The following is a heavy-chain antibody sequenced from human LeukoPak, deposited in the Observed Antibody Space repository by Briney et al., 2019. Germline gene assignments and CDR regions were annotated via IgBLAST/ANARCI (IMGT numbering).Heavy chain of an antibody. J-gene: IGHJ3*02. Sequence: GGSLRLSCTASGFTFGDYAMSWVRQAPGKGLEWVGFIRSKAYGGTTEYAASVKGRFTISRDDSKSIAYLQMNSLKTEDTAVYYCTRGRYFDWLLPPDAFDIWGQGTMVTVSS. CDR3: TRGRYFDWLLPPDAFDI. CDR2: IRSKAYGGTT. V-gene: IGHV3-49*04. D-gene: IGHD3-9*01. CDR1: GFTFGDYA.